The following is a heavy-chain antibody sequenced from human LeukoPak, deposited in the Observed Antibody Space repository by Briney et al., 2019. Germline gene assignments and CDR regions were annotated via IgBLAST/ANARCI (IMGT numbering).Heavy chain of an antibody. D-gene: IGHD5-24*01. V-gene: IGHV1-69*13. Sequence: SVKVSCKASGGTFSSYAISWVRQAPGQGLEWMGGIIPIFGTANYAQKFQGRVTITADESTSTAYMELSSLRSEDTAVYYCARDSDGYNQFDYWGQGTLVTVSS. J-gene: IGHJ4*02. CDR1: GGTFSSYA. CDR2: IIPIFGTA. CDR3: ARDSDGYNQFDY.